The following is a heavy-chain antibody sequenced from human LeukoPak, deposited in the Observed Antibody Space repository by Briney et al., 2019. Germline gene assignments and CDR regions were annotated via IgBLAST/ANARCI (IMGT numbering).Heavy chain of an antibody. V-gene: IGHV1-2*02. CDR1: GYTFSGYY. D-gene: IGHD6-19*01. Sequence: GASVKVSCKASGYTFSGYYLHWLRQAPGQGLEWMGWINPNSGGTNYAQKFQGRVTMTRDTSVSTAYMELSRLTSDDTAVYYCASAPSQWLVQDYYYYGMDVWGQGTTVTVSS. CDR2: INPNSGGT. CDR3: ASAPSQWLVQDYYYYGMDV. J-gene: IGHJ6*02.